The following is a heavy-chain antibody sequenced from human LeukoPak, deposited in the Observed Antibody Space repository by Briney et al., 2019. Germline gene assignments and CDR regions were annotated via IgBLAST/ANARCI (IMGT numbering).Heavy chain of an antibody. CDR1: GFTFSSYA. V-gene: IGHV3-23*01. CDR3: AKKAQSQYIVVVPAAIWRESGYYFDY. CDR2: ISGSGGST. J-gene: IGHJ4*02. D-gene: IGHD2-2*02. Sequence: TGGSLRLSCAASGFTFSSYAMSWVRQAPGKGLEWVSAISGSGGSTYYADSVKGRFTISRDNSKNTLYLQMNSLRAEDTAVYYCAKKAQSQYIVVVPAAIWRESGYYFDYWGQGTLVTVSS.